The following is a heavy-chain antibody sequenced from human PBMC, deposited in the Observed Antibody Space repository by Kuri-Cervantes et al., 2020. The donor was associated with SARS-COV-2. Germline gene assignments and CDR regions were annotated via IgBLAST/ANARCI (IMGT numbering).Heavy chain of an antibody. D-gene: IGHD5-24*01. J-gene: IGHJ6*01. CDR3: ARQRGYYGMDV. CDR2: ISSSGSTI. Sequence: GGSLRLSCAASGFTFSSYEMNWVRQAPGKGLEWVSYISSSGSTIYYADSVKGRFTISRDNAKNSLYLQMNSLRAEDTAVYYCARQRGYYGMDVWGQGTTVTCSS. V-gene: IGHV3-48*03. CDR1: GFTFSSYE.